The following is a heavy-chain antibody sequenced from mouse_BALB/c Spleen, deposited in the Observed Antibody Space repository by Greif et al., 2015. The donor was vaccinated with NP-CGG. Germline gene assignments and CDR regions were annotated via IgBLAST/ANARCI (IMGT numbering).Heavy chain of an antibody. CDR3: ARSATNYAMDY. CDR2: INPSSGYT. V-gene: IGHV1-4*01. CDR1: GYTFTSYT. J-gene: IGHJ4*01. Sequence: VKLQESGAELARPGASVKMSCKASGYTFTSYTMHWVKQRPGQGLEWIGYINPSSGYTNYNQKFKDKATLTADKSSSTAYMQLSSLTSEDSAVYYCARSATNYAMDYWGQGTSVTVSS.